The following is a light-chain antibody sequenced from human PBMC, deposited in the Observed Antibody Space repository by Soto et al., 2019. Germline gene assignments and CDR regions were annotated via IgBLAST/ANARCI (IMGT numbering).Light chain of an antibody. CDR3: SSYTSTNILV. CDR2: EVS. Sequence: QSALTQPASVSGSPGQSITISCTGTTSDIGAYNYISWYQQRPDKAPQLMIYEVSHRPSGVSSRFSGSKSGNTASLTISGLQAEDEADYYCSSYTSTNILVFGGGTKVTVL. V-gene: IGLV2-14*01. J-gene: IGLJ3*02. CDR1: TSDIGAYNY.